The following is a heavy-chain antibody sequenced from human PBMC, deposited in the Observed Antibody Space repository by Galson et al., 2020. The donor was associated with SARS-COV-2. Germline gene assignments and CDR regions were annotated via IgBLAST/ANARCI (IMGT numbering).Heavy chain of an antibody. CDR1: GGSINTRNYF. J-gene: IGHJ5*02. CDR2: VDYSGYT. D-gene: IGHD3-10*01. V-gene: IGHV4-39*07. Sequence: SETLSLTCTVSGGSINTRNYFWGWIRQPPGKGLEWIGSVDYSGYTYYNPSLKSRVAISAQTSKNQFSLSLNSVTAADTAVYYCTKEEGTLSTTWSGSDPWGQGTLVTVSS. CDR3: TKEEGTLSTTWSGSDP.